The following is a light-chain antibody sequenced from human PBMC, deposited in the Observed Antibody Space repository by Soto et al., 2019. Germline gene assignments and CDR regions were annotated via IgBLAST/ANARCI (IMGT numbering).Light chain of an antibody. J-gene: IGLJ3*02. Sequence: QSALTQPASVSGSPGQSITISCTGTSGDVGGYNYVSWYQHHPGKAPKFMIYEVSNRPSGVSSRFSGSKSGNTASLTISGLQAEDEADYYCSSYTGSNIVFGGGTKVTVL. CDR1: SGDVGGYNY. CDR2: EVS. CDR3: SSYTGSNIV. V-gene: IGLV2-14*01.